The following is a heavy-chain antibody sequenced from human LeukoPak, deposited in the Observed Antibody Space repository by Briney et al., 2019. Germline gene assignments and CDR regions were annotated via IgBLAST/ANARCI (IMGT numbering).Heavy chain of an antibody. Sequence: PGGSLRLSCAASGFTFSGYGMHWVRQAPGKGLEWVAVISYDGSNKYYADSVKGRFTISRDNSKNTLYLQMNSLRAEDTAVYYCAKDQQLVLDYWGQGTLVTVSS. D-gene: IGHD6-13*01. J-gene: IGHJ4*02. V-gene: IGHV3-30*18. CDR2: ISYDGSNK. CDR1: GFTFSGYG. CDR3: AKDQQLVLDY.